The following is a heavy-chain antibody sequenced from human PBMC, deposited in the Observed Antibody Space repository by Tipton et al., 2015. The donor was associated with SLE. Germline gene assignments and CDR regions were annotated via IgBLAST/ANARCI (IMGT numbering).Heavy chain of an antibody. J-gene: IGHJ4*02. Sequence: SLRLSCEASGFAFHEYAMHWVRQAPGKGLEWVSRITWDSGTMHYADSVKGRFSISRDNSKNSLYLQMTNLGNEDTAFYYCAKDMDSNGYYYDHWGQGTLVSVSS. D-gene: IGHD3-22*01. CDR3: AKDMDSNGYYYDH. V-gene: IGHV3-9*01. CDR1: GFAFHEYA. CDR2: ITWDSGTM.